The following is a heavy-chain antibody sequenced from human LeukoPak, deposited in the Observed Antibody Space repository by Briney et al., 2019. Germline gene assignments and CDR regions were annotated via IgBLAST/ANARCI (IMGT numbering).Heavy chain of an antibody. Sequence: PSETLSLTCTVSGGSISSYYWSWIRQPPGKGLEWIGYIYYSGSTSYNPSLKSRLAISVDTSKNQFSLELSSVTAADTAIYYCARSRSGSYYYDGLDVWGQGTTVTVSS. J-gene: IGHJ6*02. V-gene: IGHV4-59*12. D-gene: IGHD2-15*01. CDR1: GGSISSYY. CDR3: ARSRSGSYYYDGLDV. CDR2: IYYSGST.